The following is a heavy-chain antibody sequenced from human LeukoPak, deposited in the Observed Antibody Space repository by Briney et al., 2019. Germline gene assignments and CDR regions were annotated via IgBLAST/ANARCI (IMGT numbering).Heavy chain of an antibody. CDR2: IYTSGST. D-gene: IGHD1-1*01. CDR3: ATTLDWFDP. CDR1: GDSISSGSYY. Sequence: SETLSLTCTVSGDSISSGSYYWSWIRQPAGKGLEWIGRIYTSGSTNYNPSLKSRVTISVDTSKNQFSLKLSSVTAADTAVYYCATTLDWFDPWGQGTLVTVSS. V-gene: IGHV4-61*02. J-gene: IGHJ5*02.